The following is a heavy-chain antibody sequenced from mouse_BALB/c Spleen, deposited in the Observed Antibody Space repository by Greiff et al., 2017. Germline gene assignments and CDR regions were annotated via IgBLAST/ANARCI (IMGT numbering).Heavy chain of an antibody. CDR3: ASSITTARYFDY. J-gene: IGHJ2*01. CDR2: ISYSGST. CDR1: GYSITSDYA. V-gene: IGHV3-2*02. D-gene: IGHD1-2*01. Sequence: EVQLQQSGPGLVKPSQSLSLTCTVTGYSITSDYAWNWIRQFPGNKLEWMGYISYSGSTSYNPSLKSRISITRDTSKNQFFLQLNSVTTEDTATYYCASSITTARYFDYWGQGTTLTVSS.